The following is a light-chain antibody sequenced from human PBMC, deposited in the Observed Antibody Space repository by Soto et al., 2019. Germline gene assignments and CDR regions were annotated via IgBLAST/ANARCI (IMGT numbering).Light chain of an antibody. J-gene: IGKJ1*01. Sequence: ETVMTQSPATLSVSPGERATLSCRASQTVSNKLAWYQHKPGQAPRLLIYDTYNRATGITARFSGSGSGTDFTLTISSLEPEDFAVYYCHPRKSWPRTVGQGTKVEIK. CDR3: HPRKSWPRT. CDR2: DTY. CDR1: QTVSNK. V-gene: IGKV3-11*01.